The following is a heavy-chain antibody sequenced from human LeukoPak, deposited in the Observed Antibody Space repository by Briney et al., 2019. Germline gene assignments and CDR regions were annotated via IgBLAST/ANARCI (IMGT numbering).Heavy chain of an antibody. CDR2: IGTDGYS. CDR3: ARGTIGGNPASAY. Sequence: PGGFLRLSCAASGFTFSTYEMNWVRQAPGKGLEWVSSIGTDGYSYSAVSVKGRFTISRDNAKSTLYLQMDSLTVEDTALYYCARGTIGGNPASAYWGQGTLVTVSS. V-gene: IGHV3-21*06. J-gene: IGHJ4*02. CDR1: GFTFSTYE. D-gene: IGHD4-23*01.